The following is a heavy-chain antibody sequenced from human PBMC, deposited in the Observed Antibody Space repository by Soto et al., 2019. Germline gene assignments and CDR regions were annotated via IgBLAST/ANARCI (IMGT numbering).Heavy chain of an antibody. CDR2: IIPIFGTA. CDR3: ARESEGSGSYYNNWFDP. J-gene: IGHJ5*02. D-gene: IGHD3-10*01. CDR1: GGTFSSYA. Sequence: QVQLVQSGAEVKKPGSSVKVSCKASGGTFSSYAISWVRQAPGQGLEWMGGIIPIFGTANYAQKFQGRVTITADKSTSTAYMELSSLRSEDTAVFYCARESEGSGSYYNNWFDPWGQGTLVTVSS. V-gene: IGHV1-69*06.